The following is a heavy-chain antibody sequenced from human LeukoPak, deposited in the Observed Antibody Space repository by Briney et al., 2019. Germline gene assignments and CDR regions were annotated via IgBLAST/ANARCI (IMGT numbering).Heavy chain of an antibody. Sequence: SVKVSCKASGGTFSSYAISWVRQPPGQGLEWMGGIIPIFGTANYSHKFQGRVTITPDESTSTAYVELSSLRSEDTAVYYCARRSPWMLALDYWGQGTLVTVSS. CDR1: GGTFSSYA. D-gene: IGHD2-2*03. V-gene: IGHV1-69*13. CDR3: ARRSPWMLALDY. CDR2: IIPIFGTA. J-gene: IGHJ4*02.